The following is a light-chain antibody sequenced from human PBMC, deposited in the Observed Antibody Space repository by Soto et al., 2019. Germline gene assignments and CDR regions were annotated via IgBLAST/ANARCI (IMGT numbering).Light chain of an antibody. CDR3: QSNYILPWT. CDR2: SAS. Sequence: DIQVTQSPPSLSASVGDRVTITCRASQYIGNYLNWYQHKPGKAPQLLIYSASTLQIGVPSRFSGSVSGPDFTLTITTLQPDDFASYYCQSNYILPWTFGQGTKVETK. CDR1: QYIGNY. J-gene: IGKJ1*01. V-gene: IGKV1-39*01.